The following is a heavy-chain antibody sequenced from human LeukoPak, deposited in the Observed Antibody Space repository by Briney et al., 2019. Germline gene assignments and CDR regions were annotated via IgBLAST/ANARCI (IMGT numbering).Heavy chain of an antibody. D-gene: IGHD2-2*02. CDR3: ARGPIYHCSSTSCYTRAGWFDP. J-gene: IGHJ5*02. V-gene: IGHV1-69*05. CDR1: GGTFSSYA. Sequence: SVEVSCKASGGTFSSYAISWVRQAPGQGLEWMGGIIPIFGTANYAQKFQGRVTITTDESTSTAYMELSSLRSEDTAVYYCARGPIYHCSSTSCYTRAGWFDPWGQGALVTVSS. CDR2: IIPIFGTA.